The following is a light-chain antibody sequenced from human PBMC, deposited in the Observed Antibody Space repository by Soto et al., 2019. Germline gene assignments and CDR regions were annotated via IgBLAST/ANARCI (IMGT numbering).Light chain of an antibody. CDR3: LQYTNYWT. J-gene: IGKJ1*01. Sequence: DIQMTQSPSTLSASVGDRVTITCRASQSISYWLAWYQQKPGKAPNLLIYKASSLETGVPSRFSGSGSGTEFTLTISSLQHDDSATYCCLQYTNYWTFGQGTKFEIK. CDR2: KAS. V-gene: IGKV1-5*03. CDR1: QSISYW.